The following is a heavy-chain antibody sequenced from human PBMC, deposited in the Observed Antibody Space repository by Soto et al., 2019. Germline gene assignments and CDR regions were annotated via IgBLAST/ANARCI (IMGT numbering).Heavy chain of an antibody. CDR3: ARVVELARYYFDY. CDR2: IIPIFRKA. Sequence: QVQLVQSGAEVKKPGSSMKVSCKASGGTFSSYGISWVRQAPGQGLEWIGGIIPIFRKANYAQKFQGRVTITANESTSTAYMELSSLRSEDTAVYYCARVVELARYYFDYWGQGTLVTGSS. CDR1: GGTFSSYG. J-gene: IGHJ4*02. V-gene: IGHV1-69*01. D-gene: IGHD1-1*01.